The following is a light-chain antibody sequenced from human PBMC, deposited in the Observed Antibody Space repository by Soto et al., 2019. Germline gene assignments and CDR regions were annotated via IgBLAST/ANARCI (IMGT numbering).Light chain of an antibody. Sequence: SALTQPASVSGSPGQSITISCTGTSSDAGSYNLVSWYQQHPGKAPKLIIYEVSERPSGVSHRFSGSKTGNTASLTISGLQAEDEADYYCCSYATPRLFGGGTKLTVL. CDR3: CSYATPRL. J-gene: IGLJ2*01. V-gene: IGLV2-23*02. CDR1: SSDAGSYNL. CDR2: EVS.